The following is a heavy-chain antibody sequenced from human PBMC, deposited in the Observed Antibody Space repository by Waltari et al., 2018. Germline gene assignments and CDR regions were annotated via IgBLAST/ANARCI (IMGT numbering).Heavy chain of an antibody. CDR3: ARGAEQRLVRGIDY. J-gene: IGHJ4*02. V-gene: IGHV4-34*01. Sequence: QVQLQQWGAGLLKPSETLSLTCAVYGGSFSGYYWSWIRQPPGKGLEWNGEINHSGSTTSHPSRTNRVTFSVDTSKNQFSLKLSSVTAADTAVYDCARGAEQRLVRGIDYWGQGTLVTVSS. CDR2: INHSGST. CDR1: GGSFSGYY. D-gene: IGHD6-13*01.